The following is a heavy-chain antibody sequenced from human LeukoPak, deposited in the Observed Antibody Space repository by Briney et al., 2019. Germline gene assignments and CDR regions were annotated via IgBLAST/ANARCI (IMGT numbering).Heavy chain of an antibody. CDR1: GFSFSSYA. Sequence: PGGYLRLSCAASGFSFSSYAMSWVRQAPGKGLEGVSAISGSGGSTHYADSVKGRFTISRDNSKNTLYLQMNSLRAEDTAGYYCAMLQYTAMDYWGQGTLVTVSS. CDR3: AMLQYTAMDY. CDR2: ISGSGGST. V-gene: IGHV3-23*01. J-gene: IGHJ4*02. D-gene: IGHD5-18*01.